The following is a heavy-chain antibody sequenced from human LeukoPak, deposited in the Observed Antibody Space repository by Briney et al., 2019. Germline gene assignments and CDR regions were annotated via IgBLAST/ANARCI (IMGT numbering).Heavy chain of an antibody. CDR2: IRYDGSNK. J-gene: IGHJ4*02. Sequence: GGSLRLSCAASGFTFNTYNMNWVRQAPGKGLEWVAFIRYDGSNKYYADSVKGRFTISRDNSKNTLNLQTNSLRAEDTAVYYCARGPSGYHNTGGQGTLVTVSS. D-gene: IGHD5-12*01. CDR1: GFTFNTYN. V-gene: IGHV3-30*02. CDR3: ARGPSGYHNT.